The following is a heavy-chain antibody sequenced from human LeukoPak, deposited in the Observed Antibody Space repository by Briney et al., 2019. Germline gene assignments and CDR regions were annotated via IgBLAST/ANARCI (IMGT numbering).Heavy chain of an antibody. CDR2: ITTSDGNT. V-gene: IGHV3-23*01. Sequence: GGSLRLSCAASGFTFSSYTMSWVRQAPGKGLEWVSTITTSDGNTYYADSVKGRFAVSRDNSKNTLFLQMNSLRAEDTAVYYCAKDGGLWVSAHWGDSWGRGTLATVSS. CDR3: AKDGGLWVSAHWGDS. CDR1: GFTFSSYT. J-gene: IGHJ4*02. D-gene: IGHD7-27*01.